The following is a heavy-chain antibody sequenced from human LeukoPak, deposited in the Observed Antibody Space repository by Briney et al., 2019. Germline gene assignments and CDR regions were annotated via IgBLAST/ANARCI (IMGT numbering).Heavy chain of an antibody. Sequence: GGSVKVSCKASGYTFTGYYMHWVRQAPGQGLEWMGWINPNSGGTNYAQKFQGRVTMTRDTSISTAYMELSRLRSDDTAVYYCARVCSSTSCYGTFDYWGQGTLVTVSS. CDR1: GYTFTGYY. CDR3: ARVCSSTSCYGTFDY. J-gene: IGHJ4*02. CDR2: INPNSGGT. D-gene: IGHD2-2*01. V-gene: IGHV1-2*02.